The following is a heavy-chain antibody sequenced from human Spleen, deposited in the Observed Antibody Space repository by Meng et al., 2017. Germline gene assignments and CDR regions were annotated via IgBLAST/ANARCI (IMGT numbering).Heavy chain of an antibody. CDR1: GSTVSSNE. D-gene: IGHD3-3*01. Sequence: GGFLRPSCAAPGSTVSSNEMTWVRQAPGKGLEWVSSISGYSTYYADCRKGRSTISRDNSKNTLHLQIDSLRAEDTAVCYCAKGALDHGLAFWSGYYLAGVDVRMNYWGQGTLVTVSS. V-gene: IGHV3-38-3*01. CDR3: AKGALDHGLAFWSGYYLAGVDVRMNY. J-gene: IGHJ4*02. CDR2: ISGYST.